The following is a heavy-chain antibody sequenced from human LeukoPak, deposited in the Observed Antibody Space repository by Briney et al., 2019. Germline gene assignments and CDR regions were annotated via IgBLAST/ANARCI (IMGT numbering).Heavy chain of an antibody. V-gene: IGHV3-23*01. CDR1: GFTFSSYA. J-gene: IGHJ6*03. CDR3: AKDSAFYYIDV. Sequence: PGGSLRLSCAASGFTFSSYAMSWVRQAPGKGLEGVSAISGSGGSTYYAGSVKGRFTISRDNSKNTLYLQMNSLKGDDTAVYYCAKDSAFYYIDVWGKGTTVIISS. CDR2: ISGSGGST. D-gene: IGHD3-10*01.